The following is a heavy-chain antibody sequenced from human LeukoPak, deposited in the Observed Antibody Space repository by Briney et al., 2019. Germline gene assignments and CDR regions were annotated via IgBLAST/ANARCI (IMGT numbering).Heavy chain of an antibody. Sequence: GGSLRLSCAASGFTFSSYAMHWVRQASGKGLEWVAVISYDGSNKYYADSAKGRFTISRDNSKNTLYLQMNSLRAEDTAVYYCARDDSRSTVTRYYFDYWGQGTLVTVSS. V-gene: IGHV3-30-3*01. D-gene: IGHD4-17*01. CDR1: GFTFSSYA. CDR3: ARDDSRSTVTRYYFDY. CDR2: ISYDGSNK. J-gene: IGHJ4*02.